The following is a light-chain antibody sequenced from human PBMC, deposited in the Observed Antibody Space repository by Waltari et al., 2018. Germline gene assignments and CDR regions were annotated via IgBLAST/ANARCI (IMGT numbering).Light chain of an antibody. CDR1: QSISSY. CDR2: AAS. V-gene: IGKV1-39*01. CDR3: QQSYSTPQT. Sequence: DIQMTQSPSSLSASVGDRVPITCRASQSISSYLNWYQQKPGKAPKLLIYAASSLQSGVPSRFSGSGSGTDFTLTISSLQPEEFATYYCQQSYSTPQTFGQGTKVEIK. J-gene: IGKJ1*01.